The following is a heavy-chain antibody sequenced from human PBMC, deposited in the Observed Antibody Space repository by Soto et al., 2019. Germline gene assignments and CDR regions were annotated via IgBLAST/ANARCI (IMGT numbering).Heavy chain of an antibody. V-gene: IGHV1-3*01. CDR1: GYTFTSYA. Sequence: ASVTVSCKASGYTFTSYAVHWVRQAPGQRLEWMGWINAGNGNTKYSQKFQGRVTMTRNTSISTAYMELSSLRSEDTAVYYCARRGYSSSWYYYYYYGMDVWGQGTTVTVSS. CDR3: ARRGYSSSWYYYYYYGMDV. D-gene: IGHD6-13*01. CDR2: INAGNGNT. J-gene: IGHJ6*02.